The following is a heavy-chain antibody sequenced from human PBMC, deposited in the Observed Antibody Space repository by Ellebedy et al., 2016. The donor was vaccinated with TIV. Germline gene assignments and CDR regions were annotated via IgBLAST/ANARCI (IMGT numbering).Heavy chain of an antibody. CDR1: GFTFSSYS. CDR2: ISSSSSYI. V-gene: IGHV3-21*01. CDR3: ARGWLSYYDSSGYYD. J-gene: IGHJ4*02. Sequence: GGSLRLXXAASGFTFSSYSMNWVRQAPGKGLEWVSSISSSSSYIYYADSVKGRFTISRDNAKNSLYLQMNSLRAEDTAVYYCARGWLSYYDSSGYYDWGQGTLVTVSS. D-gene: IGHD3-22*01.